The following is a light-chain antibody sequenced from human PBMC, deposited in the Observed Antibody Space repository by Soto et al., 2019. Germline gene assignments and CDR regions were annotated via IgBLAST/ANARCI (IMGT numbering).Light chain of an antibody. CDR1: QSVSSY. Sequence: EIVFTQSPATLSLSPGERATLSCRASQSVSSYLAWYQQKPGQAPRLLIYDASHRATGIPARFSGSGSGTDFTLTISSLEPEDSAVYYCQQRSNWPKTFSQGTKVDIK. CDR2: DAS. CDR3: QQRSNWPKT. V-gene: IGKV3-11*01. J-gene: IGKJ1*01.